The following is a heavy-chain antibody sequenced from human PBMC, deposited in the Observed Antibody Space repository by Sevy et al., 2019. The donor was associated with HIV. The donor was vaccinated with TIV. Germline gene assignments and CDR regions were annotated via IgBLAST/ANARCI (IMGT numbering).Heavy chain of an antibody. V-gene: IGHV3-49*03. J-gene: IGHJ4*02. D-gene: IGHD3-9*01. CDR3: TRDLYGSDWFYFDY. CDR1: DLPFGVYA. CDR2: IKTKTYRGTT. Sequence: GGSLSLSCTVSDLPFGVYALGCFRRAQGRGRGWEGFIKTKTYRGTTEYAASVKGRFIISRDDSKNIAYLQMNSLKTEDTAVYYCTRDLYGSDWFYFDYWGQGTLVTVSS.